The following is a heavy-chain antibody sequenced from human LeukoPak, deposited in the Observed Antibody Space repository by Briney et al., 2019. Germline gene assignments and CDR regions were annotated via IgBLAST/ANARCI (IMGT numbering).Heavy chain of an antibody. J-gene: IGHJ4*02. CDR2: IYTSGST. V-gene: IGHV4-4*07. D-gene: IGHD3-22*01. Sequence: PSETLSLTCTVSGGSISSYHWSWIRQPTGKGLEWIGRIYTSGSTNYNPSLKSRVTMSVDTSKNQFSLKLSSVTAADTAVYYCARDKFYDSSGYYLFDYWGQGTLVTVSS. CDR1: GGSISSYH. CDR3: ARDKFYDSSGYYLFDY.